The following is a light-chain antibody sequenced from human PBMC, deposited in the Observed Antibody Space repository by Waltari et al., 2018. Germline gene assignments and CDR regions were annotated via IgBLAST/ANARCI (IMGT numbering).Light chain of an antibody. V-gene: IGLV3-25*03. CDR3: QSADSSGTQGV. J-gene: IGLJ1*01. CDR2: KDS. Sequence: SYELTQPPSVSVSPGQTARITCSGDALPQQYAYWYQQKPDQAPVLLIYKDSERPSGIPERFSGSSSGTTVTLTISGVQADDEADYYCQSADSSGTQGVFGTGTKVTVL. CDR1: ALPQQY.